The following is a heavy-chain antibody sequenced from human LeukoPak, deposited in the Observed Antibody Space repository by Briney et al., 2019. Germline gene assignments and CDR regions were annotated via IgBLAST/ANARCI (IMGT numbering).Heavy chain of an antibody. CDR3: ARAGYSSGWYPDAFDI. CDR1: GYSFTSYW. Sequence: GESLKISCKGSGYSFTSYWIGWVCQMPGKGLEWMGIIYPGDSDTRYSPSFQGQVTISADKSISTAYLQWSSLKASDTAMYYCARAGYSSGWYPDAFDIWGQGTMVTVSS. D-gene: IGHD6-19*01. J-gene: IGHJ3*02. CDR2: IYPGDSDT. V-gene: IGHV5-51*01.